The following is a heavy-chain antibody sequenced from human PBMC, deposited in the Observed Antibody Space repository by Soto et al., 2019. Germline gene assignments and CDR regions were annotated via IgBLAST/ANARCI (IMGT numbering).Heavy chain of an antibody. CDR3: AREVGYNSNDNRYDAFDM. CDR2: IWNDGRNK. J-gene: IGHJ3*02. CDR1: GFTFSSHV. Sequence: QVQLVESGGGVVQPGTSLRLSCAASGFTFSSHVMHWVRQAPGKGLQWVAVIWNDGRNKQYADSVKGRFTISRDNSKNTLYLQMNSLRAEATAVYYCAREVGYNSNDNRYDAFDMCGQGTMVTVSS. V-gene: IGHV3-33*01. D-gene: IGHD1-1*01.